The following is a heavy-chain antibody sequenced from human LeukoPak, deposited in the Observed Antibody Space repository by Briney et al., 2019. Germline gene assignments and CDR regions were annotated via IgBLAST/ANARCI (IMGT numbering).Heavy chain of an antibody. CDR1: GGSISSSSYY. CDR2: IYYSGST. V-gene: IGHV4-39*01. Sequence: SETLSLTCTVSGGSISSSSYYWGWLRQPPGKGLEWIGSIYYSGSTYYNPSLKSRVTISVDTSKNQFSLKLSSVTAADTAVYYCARHEYWFDPWGQGTLVTVSS. J-gene: IGHJ5*02. CDR3: ARHEYWFDP.